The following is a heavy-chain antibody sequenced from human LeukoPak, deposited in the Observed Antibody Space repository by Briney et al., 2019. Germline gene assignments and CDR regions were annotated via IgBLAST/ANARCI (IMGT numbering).Heavy chain of an antibody. Sequence: SVKVSCKASGGTFSSYAISWVRQAPGQGLEWMGGIIPIFGTANYAQKFQGRVTITADESTSTAYMELSSLRSGDTAVYYCARDLFEHYYGSGSLTYWGQGTLVTVSS. V-gene: IGHV1-69*01. CDR3: ARDLFEHYYGSGSLTY. CDR2: IIPIFGTA. CDR1: GGTFSSYA. J-gene: IGHJ4*02. D-gene: IGHD3-10*01.